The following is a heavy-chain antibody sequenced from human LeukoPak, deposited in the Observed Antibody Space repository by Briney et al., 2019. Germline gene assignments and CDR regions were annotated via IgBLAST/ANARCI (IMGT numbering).Heavy chain of an antibody. V-gene: IGHV4-30-4*01. CDR2: IYYSGST. CDR3: ARVMVYALHNYYMDV. D-gene: IGHD2-8*01. Sequence: SQTLSLTCTVSGGSISSGDYYWSWIRQPPGKGLEWIGYIYYSGSTYYNPSLKSRVTISVDTSKNQFSLKLSSVTAADTAVYYCARVMVYALHNYYMDVWGTGTTVTVSS. J-gene: IGHJ6*03. CDR1: GGSISSGDYY.